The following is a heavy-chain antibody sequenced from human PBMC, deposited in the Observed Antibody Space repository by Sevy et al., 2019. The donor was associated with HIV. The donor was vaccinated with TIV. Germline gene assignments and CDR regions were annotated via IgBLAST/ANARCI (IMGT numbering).Heavy chain of an antibody. CDR3: ARTPYYYDSSGYYWGYYYYGMDV. V-gene: IGHV1-69*13. Sequence: GASVKVSCKASGGTFSSYAISWVRQAPGQGLEWMGGIIPIFGTANYAQKFQGRVTITADESTSTAYMELSSLRSEDTAVYYCARTPYYYDSSGYYWGYYYYGMDVWGQGTTVTVSS. CDR1: GGTFSSYA. CDR2: IIPIFGTA. D-gene: IGHD3-22*01. J-gene: IGHJ6*02.